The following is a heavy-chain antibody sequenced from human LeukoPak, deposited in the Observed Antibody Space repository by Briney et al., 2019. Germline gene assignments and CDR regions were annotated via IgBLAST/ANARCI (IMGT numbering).Heavy chain of an antibody. CDR2: ISRSGPT. J-gene: IGHJ5*02. D-gene: IGHD3-16*01. V-gene: IGHV3-23*01. CDR1: GFTFSRYD. Sequence: GGSLRLSCAASGFTFSRYDMQWVRQAPGKGLEWVSGISRSGPTYYTDSVKGRITISRDNSKNTLYLQMNSLRAEDTAVYYCARAKDDVWWFDPWGQGTLVTVSS. CDR3: ARAKDDVWWFDP.